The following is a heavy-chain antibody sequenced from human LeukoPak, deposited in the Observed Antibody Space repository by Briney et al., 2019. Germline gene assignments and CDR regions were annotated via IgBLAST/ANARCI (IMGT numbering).Heavy chain of an antibody. CDR2: TYYSGST. D-gene: IGHD2-2*01. CDR3: ARQVGFNWFDP. CDR1: GGSISSSSYY. Sequence: PSETLSLTCTVSGGSISSSSYYWGWIRQPPGKGLEWIGSTYYSGSTYYNPSLKSRVTISVDTSKNQFSLKLSSVTAADTAVYYCARQVGFNWFDPWGQGTLVTVSS. V-gene: IGHV4-39*01. J-gene: IGHJ5*02.